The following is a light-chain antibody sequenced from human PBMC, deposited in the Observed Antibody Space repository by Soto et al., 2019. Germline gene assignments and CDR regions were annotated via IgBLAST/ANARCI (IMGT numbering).Light chain of an antibody. J-gene: IGLJ1*01. V-gene: IGLV2-8*01. CDR1: SSDVGGYNY. CDR2: EVT. Sequence: QSVLTQPPSASGSPGQSVTISCTGTSSDVGGYNYVSWYQQHPGKAPKLMIFEVTKRPSGVPDRFSGSKSGSTASLTVSGLQAEDEADYYCSSYAGTAYVFGTRTKVTVL. CDR3: SSYAGTAYV.